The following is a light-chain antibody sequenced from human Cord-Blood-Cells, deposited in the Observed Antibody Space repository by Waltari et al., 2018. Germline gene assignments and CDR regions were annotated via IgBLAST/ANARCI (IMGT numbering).Light chain of an antibody. J-gene: IGLJ3*02. Sequence: QTVVTQEPSFSVSPGGTVTLTCGLSSGSVSPSYYPSWYQQTPGQAPRTLIYSTNTRSSGVPDRFSGSILGNKAALTITGAQADDESDYYCVLYMGSGNSVFGGGTKLTVL. CDR1: SGSVSPSYY. CDR3: VLYMGSGNSV. CDR2: STN. V-gene: IGLV8-61*01.